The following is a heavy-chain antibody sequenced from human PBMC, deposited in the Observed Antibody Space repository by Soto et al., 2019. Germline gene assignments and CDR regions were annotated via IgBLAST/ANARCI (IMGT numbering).Heavy chain of an antibody. CDR1: GGSVSRGGYY. V-gene: IGHV4-31*03. J-gene: IGHJ6*03. CDR2: IYYSGST. CDR3: AMAIWSGYAHYYYYYYMDV. Sequence: QVQLQESGPGLVEPAQTLSLTCTVSGGSVSRGGYYWSWIRQHPGKGLEWIGYIYYSGSTYYNPSLKSRVTISVDTSKNQFSLKLSSVTAADTAVYYCAMAIWSGYAHYYYYYYMDVWGKGTTVTVSS. D-gene: IGHD3-3*01.